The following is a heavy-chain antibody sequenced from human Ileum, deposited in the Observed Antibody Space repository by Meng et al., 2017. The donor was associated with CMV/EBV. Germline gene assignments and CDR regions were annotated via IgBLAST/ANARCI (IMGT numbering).Heavy chain of an antibody. CDR3: ARNFRPQSIAVPDWFDP. CDR2: ISANGGST. CDR1: GFTFNIYA. J-gene: IGHJ5*02. Sequence: GESLKISCAASGFTFNIYAMTWVRQAPGKGLEWVSTISANGGSTYYADSVEGRFTISRDNSDNTLYLQMNNLRVEDAAVYYCARNFRPQSIAVPDWFDPRGQGAVVTVS. D-gene: IGHD6-19*01. V-gene: IGHV3-23*01.